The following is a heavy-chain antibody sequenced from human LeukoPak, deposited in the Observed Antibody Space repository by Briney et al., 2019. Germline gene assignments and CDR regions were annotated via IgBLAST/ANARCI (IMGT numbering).Heavy chain of an antibody. CDR2: ISGSGGST. J-gene: IGHJ4*02. V-gene: IGHV3-23*01. CDR1: GFTFSSYA. CDR3: ARDLRMVRGSSGHYFDY. Sequence: GGSLRLPCAASGFTFSSYAMSWVRQAPGKGLEWVSAISGSGGSTYYADSVKGRFTISRDNSKNTLYLQMNSLRAEDTAVYYCARDLRMVRGSSGHYFDYWGQGTLVTVSS. D-gene: IGHD3-10*01.